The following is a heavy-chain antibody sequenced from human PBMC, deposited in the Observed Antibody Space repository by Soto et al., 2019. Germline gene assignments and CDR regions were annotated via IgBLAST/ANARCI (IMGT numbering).Heavy chain of an antibody. D-gene: IGHD1-1*01. CDR1: GYSFTSYA. V-gene: IGHV1-18*01. J-gene: IGHJ4*02. CDR3: ARGRYGDY. CDR2: ISAHNGNT. Sequence: QVHLVQSGAEVKKPRASVKVSFKSSGYSFTSYAITWVRQAPGQGLEWMGWISAHNGNTDYAQKLQGRVTVTRDTSTSTAYMELRSLRSDDTAVYYCARGRYGDYWGQGALVTVSS.